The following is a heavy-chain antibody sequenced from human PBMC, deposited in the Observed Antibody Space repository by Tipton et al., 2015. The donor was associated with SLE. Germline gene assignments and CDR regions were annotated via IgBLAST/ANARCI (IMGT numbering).Heavy chain of an antibody. Sequence: TLSLTCTVSGGSISSSSYYWGWIRQPPGKGLEWIGYIYYSGSTNYNPSLKSRVTISVDTSKNQFSLKLSSVTAADTAVYYCARLRYFDWLLDYWGQGTLVTVSS. CDR3: ARLRYFDWLLDY. CDR2: IYYSGST. V-gene: IGHV4-61*05. CDR1: GGSISSSSYY. D-gene: IGHD3-9*01. J-gene: IGHJ4*02.